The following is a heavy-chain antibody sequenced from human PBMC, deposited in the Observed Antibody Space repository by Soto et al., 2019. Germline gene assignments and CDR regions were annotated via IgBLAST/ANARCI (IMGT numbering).Heavy chain of an antibody. CDR1: GFTFSSYG. D-gene: IGHD2-15*01. CDR3: AKDQSENSGVVVVVAAIDY. V-gene: IGHV3-33*06. J-gene: IGHJ4*02. Sequence: QVQLVESGGGVVQPGRSLRLSCAASGFTFSSYGMHWVRQAPGKGLEWVAVIWYDGSNKYYADSVKGRFTISRDNSKNTLYLQMNSLRAEDTAMYYCAKDQSENSGVVVVVAAIDYWGQGTLVTVSS. CDR2: IWYDGSNK.